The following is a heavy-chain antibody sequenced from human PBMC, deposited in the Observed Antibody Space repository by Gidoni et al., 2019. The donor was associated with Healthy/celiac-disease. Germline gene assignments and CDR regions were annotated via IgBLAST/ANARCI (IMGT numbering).Heavy chain of an antibody. CDR2: IYPGDSDT. J-gene: IGHJ4*02. D-gene: IGHD2-15*01. Sequence: EVQLVQSGAEVKKPGESLKISCKGSGYSFTSYWIGWVRQMPGKGLEWMGIIYPGDSDTRYSPSFQGQVTISADKSISTAYLQWSSLKASDTAMYYCARHPDREYCSGGSCYVFDYWGQGTLVTVSS. CDR3: ARHPDREYCSGGSCYVFDY. V-gene: IGHV5-51*01. CDR1: GYSFTSYW.